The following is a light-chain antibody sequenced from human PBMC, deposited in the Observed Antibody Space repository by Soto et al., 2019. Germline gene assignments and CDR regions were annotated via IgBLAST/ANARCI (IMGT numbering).Light chain of an antibody. CDR3: QQYNNWPPTT. J-gene: IGKJ1*01. CDR1: QNINRY. CDR2: TTA. V-gene: IGKV3-15*01. Sequence: EIVLTQSTATLYFSYGERATLSCRASQNINRYLAWYHQKPGQAPRLLIYTTATRATGIPARFSGSGSGTEFTLTISSLQSEDFAVYYCQQYNNWPPTTFGQGTKVDI.